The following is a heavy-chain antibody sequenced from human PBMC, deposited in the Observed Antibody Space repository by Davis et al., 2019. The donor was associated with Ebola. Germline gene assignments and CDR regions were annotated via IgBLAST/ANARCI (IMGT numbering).Heavy chain of an antibody. D-gene: IGHD1-26*01. Sequence: SETLSLTCAVSGASIKNTHWWGWVRQSPGKELEWIGYIYSGGTAYYNPSLKSRVTISIDTSKSQFSLNLRSVTAVDTAVYYCVRGNYYERPFDYWGRNPGHRLL. V-gene: IGHV4-28*01. J-gene: IGHJ4*01. CDR1: GASIKNTHW. CDR2: IYSGGTA. CDR3: VRGNYYERPFDY.